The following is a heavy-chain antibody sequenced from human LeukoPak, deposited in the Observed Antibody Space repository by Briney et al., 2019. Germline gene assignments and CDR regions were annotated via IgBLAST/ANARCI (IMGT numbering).Heavy chain of an antibody. D-gene: IGHD1-7*01. Sequence: GGSLRLSCAASGFTFSSYSMNWVRQAPGKGLEWVSSISSSSSYIYYADSVKGRFTISRDNAKNSLYLQMNSLRAEDTAVYYCATVLSRRHNWNSAPIDYWGQGTLVTVSS. CDR2: ISSSSSYI. J-gene: IGHJ4*02. CDR1: GFTFSSYS. CDR3: ATVLSRRHNWNSAPIDY. V-gene: IGHV3-21*01.